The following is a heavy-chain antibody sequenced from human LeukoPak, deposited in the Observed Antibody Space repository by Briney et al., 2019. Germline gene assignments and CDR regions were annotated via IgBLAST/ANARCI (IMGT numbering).Heavy chain of an antibody. CDR3: ARHYYDYVWGSYRYSPQYYFDY. Sequence: SETLSLTCAVYGGSFSGYYWSWIRQPPGKGLEWIGYIYYSGSTNYNPSLKSRVTISVDTSKNQFSLKLSSVTAADTAVYYCARHYYDYVWGSYRYSPQYYFDYWGQGTLVTVSS. CDR1: GGSFSGYY. V-gene: IGHV4-59*08. J-gene: IGHJ4*02. D-gene: IGHD3-16*02. CDR2: IYYSGST.